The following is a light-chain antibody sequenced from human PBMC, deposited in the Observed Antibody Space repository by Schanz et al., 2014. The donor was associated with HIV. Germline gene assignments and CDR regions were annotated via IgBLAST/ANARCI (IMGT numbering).Light chain of an antibody. CDR1: QSVSDNY. V-gene: IGKV3D-20*02. J-gene: IGKJ1*01. CDR2: DAS. Sequence: EIVLTQSPATLSLSPGERATLSCRASQSVSDNYLAWYQQRPGQAPRLLIYDASSRATGIPDRFSGSGSGTDFTLTISSLEPEDFAVYYCQQRINWPRTFGQGTKVEIK. CDR3: QQRINWPRT.